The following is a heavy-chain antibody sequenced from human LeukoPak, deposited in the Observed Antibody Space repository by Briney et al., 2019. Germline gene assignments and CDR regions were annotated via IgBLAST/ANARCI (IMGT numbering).Heavy chain of an antibody. CDR2: MYYTGNT. J-gene: IGHJ5*02. D-gene: IGHD2-8*01. CDR1: GVSISSRSYS. CDR3: AKGYTNGVNQEVWLDP. Sequence: SETLSLTCTVSGVSISSRSYSWGWIRQPPGKGLERIVSMYYTGNTDYNPSLKSRLTMSVDTSKNQFSLKLSSVTAADTAVYFCAKGYTNGVNQEVWLDPWGQGTLVTVSS. V-gene: IGHV4-39*07.